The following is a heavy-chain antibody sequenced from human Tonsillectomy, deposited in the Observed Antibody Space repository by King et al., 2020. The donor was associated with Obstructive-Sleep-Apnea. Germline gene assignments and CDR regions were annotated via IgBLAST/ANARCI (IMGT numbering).Heavy chain of an antibody. D-gene: IGHD4-23*01. CDR3: ARVSLDYGGNPDYWYLDL. Sequence: QLQESGPGLVKPSETLSLTCTVSGGFITSHYWSWMRQPPGKGLEWIGYIYYSGSTNYNPSLQSRVTISIDASNNQFSVKLSSVTAADTAVYYCARVSLDYGGNPDYWYLDLWGRGTLVTVSS. CDR2: IYYSGST. CDR1: GGFITSHY. V-gene: IGHV4-59*11. J-gene: IGHJ2*01.